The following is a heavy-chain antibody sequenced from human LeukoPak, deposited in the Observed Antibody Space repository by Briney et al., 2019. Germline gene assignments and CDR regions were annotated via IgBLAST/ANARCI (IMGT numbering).Heavy chain of an antibody. CDR2: INHSGST. V-gene: IGHV4-34*01. D-gene: IGHD2-15*01. CDR1: GGSLSGYY. Sequence: SETLSLTCAVYGGSLSGYYWSWIRQPPGKGLEWIGEINHSGSTDYNPSLKSRVTISVDTSKNQFSLKLSSVTAADTAVYYCATINEVVVAATKSDAFDVWGQGTMVTVSS. CDR3: ATINEVVVAATKSDAFDV. J-gene: IGHJ3*01.